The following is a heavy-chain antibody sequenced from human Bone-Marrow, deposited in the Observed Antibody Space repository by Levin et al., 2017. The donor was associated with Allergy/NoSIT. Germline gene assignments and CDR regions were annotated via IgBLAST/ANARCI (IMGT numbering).Heavy chain of an antibody. CDR1: GYSFARYTFANFW. D-gene: IGHD2-15*01. Sequence: GESLKISCKGSGYSFARYTFANFWLGWVRQMPGKGLEWMGVIYPDDSDTTYGPSFQGRVTISADKSISTAYLQLNSLKASDTAMYYCATRIRNTGDGFDIWGQGTMITVSS. J-gene: IGHJ3*02. CDR3: ATRIRNTGDGFDI. V-gene: IGHV5-51*01. CDR2: IYPDDSDT.